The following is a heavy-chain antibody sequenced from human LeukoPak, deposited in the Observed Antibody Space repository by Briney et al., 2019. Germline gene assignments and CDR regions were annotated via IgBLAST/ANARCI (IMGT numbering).Heavy chain of an antibody. J-gene: IGHJ4*02. Sequence: GGSLRLSCAASGFTFSSEAMSWVRQAPGKGLEWVSVISGSGGSTYYADSVKGRFTISRDNSKNTLYLQMNSLRAEDTAVYYCAKRRGGYDILTGYKEYYFDYWGQGTLVTVSS. V-gene: IGHV3-23*01. CDR2: ISGSGGST. CDR1: GFTFSSEA. CDR3: AKRRGGYDILTGYKEYYFDY. D-gene: IGHD3-9*01.